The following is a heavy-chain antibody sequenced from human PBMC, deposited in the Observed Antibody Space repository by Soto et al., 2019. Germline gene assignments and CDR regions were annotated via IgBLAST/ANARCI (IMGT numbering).Heavy chain of an antibody. Sequence: GGSLGLFCGGSGFPFRSYAMSWVPQAPGKGLEWVSAISGSGGSTYYADSVKGRFTISRDNSKNTLYLQMNSLRAEDTAVYYCAKDYILVPTYCYYGMDVWGQGTTVTVSS. CDR3: AKDYILVPTYCYYGMDV. CDR2: ISGSGGST. V-gene: IGHV3-23*01. J-gene: IGHJ6*02. D-gene: IGHD2-8*02. CDR1: GFPFRSYA.